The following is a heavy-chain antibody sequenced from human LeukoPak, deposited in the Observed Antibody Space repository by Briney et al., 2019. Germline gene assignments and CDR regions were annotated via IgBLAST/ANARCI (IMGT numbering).Heavy chain of an antibody. J-gene: IGHJ6*03. D-gene: IGHD1-26*01. CDR3: ARQGGSYLYYYYMDV. CDR1: GYSFTSYW. CDR2: IYPGDSDT. Sequence: GESQKISCKGSGYSFTSYWIGWVRQMPGKGLEWMGIIYPGDSDTRYSPSFQGQVTISADKSISTAYLQWSSLKASDTAMYYCARQGGSYLYYYYMDVWGKGTTVTVSS. V-gene: IGHV5-51*01.